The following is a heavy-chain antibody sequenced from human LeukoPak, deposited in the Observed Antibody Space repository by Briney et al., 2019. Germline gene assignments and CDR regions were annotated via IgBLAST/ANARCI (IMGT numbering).Heavy chain of an antibody. CDR1: GGTFSSYA. CDR2: IIPIFGTA. CDR3: AREVGGNWFDP. J-gene: IGHJ5*02. V-gene: IGHV1-69*05. D-gene: IGHD2-15*01. Sequence: SSVKVSCKASGGTFSSYAISWVRQAPGQGLEWMGRIIPIFGTANYAQKFQVRGPITTDESTSTAYMELSSLRSEDTAVYYCAREVGGNWFDPWGQGTLVTVSS.